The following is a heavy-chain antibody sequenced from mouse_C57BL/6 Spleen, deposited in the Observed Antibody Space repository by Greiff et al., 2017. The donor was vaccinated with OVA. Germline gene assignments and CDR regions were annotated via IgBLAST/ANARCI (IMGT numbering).Heavy chain of an antibody. J-gene: IGHJ4*01. Sequence: QVQLQQPGAELVRPGSSVKLSCKASGYTFTSSWLHWVKQRPIQGLDWIGNIDPSDSETHYNQKFKDKATLTVDKSSSTAYMQLSSLTSEDSAVYYCARVGDYDNYAMDYWGQGTSVTVSS. V-gene: IGHV1-52*01. CDR1: GYTFTSSW. CDR2: IDPSDSET. CDR3: ARVGDYDNYAMDY. D-gene: IGHD2-4*01.